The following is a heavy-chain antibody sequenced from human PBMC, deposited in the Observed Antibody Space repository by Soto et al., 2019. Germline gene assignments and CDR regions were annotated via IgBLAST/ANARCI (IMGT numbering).Heavy chain of an antibody. CDR2: IYYSGST. D-gene: IGHD2-15*01. Sequence: SETLSLTCTVSGGSISSYYWSWIRQPPGKGLEWIGYIYYSGSTNYNPSLKSRVTISVDTSKNQFSLKLSSVTATDTAVYYCARLYCSGGSCYSDYWGQGTLVTVSS. V-gene: IGHV4-59*08. J-gene: IGHJ4*02. CDR3: ARLYCSGGSCYSDY. CDR1: GGSISSYY.